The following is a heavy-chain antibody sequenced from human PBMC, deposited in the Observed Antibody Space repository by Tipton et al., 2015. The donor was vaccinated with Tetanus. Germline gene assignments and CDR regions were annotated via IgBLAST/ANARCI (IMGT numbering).Heavy chain of an antibody. V-gene: IGHV4-30-2*01. CDR2: VFRSGSA. D-gene: IGHD3-3*01. J-gene: IGHJ4*02. Sequence: GLVKPSQTLSLTCTVSGASISSIYSWSWIRQPPGKGLEWIGYVFRSGSADYNPSLKSRITTSHDTSKNQFFLRLTSVTSADTAVYYCARANYDNSKKGPFDSWGQGTLVIVSS. CDR3: ARANYDNSKKGPFDS. CDR1: GASISSIYS.